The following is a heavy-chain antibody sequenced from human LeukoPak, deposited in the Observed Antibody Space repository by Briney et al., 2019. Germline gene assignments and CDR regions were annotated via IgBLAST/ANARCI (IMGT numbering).Heavy chain of an antibody. CDR2: IYHSGST. J-gene: IGHJ5*02. Sequence: PSETLSLTCAVSGGSISRINWWSWVRQPPGKGLEWIGEIYHSGSTNYNPSLKSRVTISVDKSKNQFSLRLSSVTAADTAVYYCARVWAGYYGSGSYYNWFDPWGQGTLVTVSS. CDR1: GGSISRINW. V-gene: IGHV4-4*02. D-gene: IGHD3-10*01. CDR3: ARVWAGYYGSGSYYNWFDP.